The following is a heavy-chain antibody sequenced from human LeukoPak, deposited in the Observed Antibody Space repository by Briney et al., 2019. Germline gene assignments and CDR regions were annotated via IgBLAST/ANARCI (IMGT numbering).Heavy chain of an antibody. Sequence: SVKVSCKASGGTFSSYTISWVRQAPGQGLEWMGSIIPILGIANYAQKFQGRVTITADKSTSTAYMELSSLRSEDTAVYYCARDNGYYGSGSYSFDYWGQGTLVTVSS. CDR1: GGTFSSYT. V-gene: IGHV1-69*04. D-gene: IGHD3-10*01. CDR3: ARDNGYYGSGSYSFDY. J-gene: IGHJ4*02. CDR2: IIPILGIA.